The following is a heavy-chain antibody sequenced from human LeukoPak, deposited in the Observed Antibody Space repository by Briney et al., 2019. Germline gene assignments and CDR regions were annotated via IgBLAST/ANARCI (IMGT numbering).Heavy chain of an antibody. J-gene: IGHJ5*02. V-gene: IGHV3-30*03. CDR2: ISYDGSNK. CDR3: ARVLWFGELSSWFDL. D-gene: IGHD3-10*01. CDR1: GFTFRSYG. Sequence: GGSLRLSCAASGFTFRSYGMHWVRQAPGKGLEWVAVISYDGSNKYYADSVKGRFTISRDNTKNTLYLQMNSLRAEDTAVYYCARVLWFGELSSWFDLWGQGTLVTVSS.